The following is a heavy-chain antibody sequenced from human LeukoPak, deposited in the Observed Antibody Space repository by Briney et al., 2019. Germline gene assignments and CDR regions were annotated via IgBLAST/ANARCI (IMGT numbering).Heavy chain of an antibody. CDR3: ARGTNNYYDSSGYPDY. J-gene: IGHJ4*02. CDR1: GFTFSSYE. CDR2: ISSSGSTI. Sequence: GGSLRLSCAASGFTFSSYEMNWVRQAPGKGLEWVSYISSSGSTIYYADSVKGRFTISRDNAKNSLYLQMNSLRAEDTAVYYCARGTNNYYDSSGYPDYWGQGTLVTVSS. D-gene: IGHD3-22*01. V-gene: IGHV3-48*03.